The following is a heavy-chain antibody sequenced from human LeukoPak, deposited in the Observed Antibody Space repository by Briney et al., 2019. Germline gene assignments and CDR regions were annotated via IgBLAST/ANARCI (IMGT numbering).Heavy chain of an antibody. CDR1: GYSFTTDW. J-gene: IGHJ1*01. Sequence: GESLKISCKGSGYSFTTDWIGWVRQMPGKGLEWMVIFPPGDSYIGYSPSFQGQVTISADKSISTAYLQWSSLKASDTAMYYCAEAGIAVAGNAAYFQHWGQGTLVTVSS. V-gene: IGHV5-51*01. CDR3: AEAGIAVAGNAAYFQH. CDR2: FPPGDSYI. D-gene: IGHD6-19*01.